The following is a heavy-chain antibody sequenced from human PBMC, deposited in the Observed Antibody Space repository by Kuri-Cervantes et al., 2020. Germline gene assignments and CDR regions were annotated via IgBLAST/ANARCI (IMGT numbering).Heavy chain of an antibody. CDR3: ARVREVATIIKGMDY. CDR1: GYSISNGYY. V-gene: IGHV4-38-2*01. CDR2: LYQSGSA. J-gene: IGHJ4*02. Sequence: SETLSLTCAVSGYSISNGYYWGWIRQPPGTGLEWIGTLYQSGSAYYNPSLKSRVTISVDTSKNQFSLKLSSVTAADTAVYYCARVREVATIIKGMDYWGQGTLVTVSS. D-gene: IGHD5-12*01.